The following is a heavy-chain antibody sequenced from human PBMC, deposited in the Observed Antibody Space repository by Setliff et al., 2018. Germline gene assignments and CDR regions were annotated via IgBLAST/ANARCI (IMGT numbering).Heavy chain of an antibody. CDR2: IRQDGNEI. V-gene: IGHV3-7*01. CDR3: ARDQFRNSGGLYS. Sequence: PGGSLSLSCAASALTFSRYWMKWVRQAPGKGLEWVADIRQDGNEIYYVDSVRGRFTISRDTAKNSVYLQMNSLRAEDTGVYYCARDQFRNSGGLYSWGQGTLVTVSS. CDR1: ALTFSRYW. D-gene: IGHD1-7*01. J-gene: IGHJ5*02.